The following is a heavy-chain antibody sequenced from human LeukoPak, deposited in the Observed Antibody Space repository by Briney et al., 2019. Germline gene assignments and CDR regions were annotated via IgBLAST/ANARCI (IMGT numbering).Heavy chain of an antibody. CDR1: GFTFSSYG. Sequence: GGSLRLSCAASGFTFSSYGMHWVRQAPGKGLEWVAVISYDGSNKYYADSVKGRFTISRDNSKNTLYLQMSSLKTEDTAVYYCAAQGGSGDLRYWGQGTLVTVSS. CDR3: AAQGGSGDLRY. D-gene: IGHD4-17*01. J-gene: IGHJ4*02. V-gene: IGHV3-30*03. CDR2: ISYDGSNK.